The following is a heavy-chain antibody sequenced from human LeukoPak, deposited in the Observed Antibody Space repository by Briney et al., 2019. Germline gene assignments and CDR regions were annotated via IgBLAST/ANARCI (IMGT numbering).Heavy chain of an antibody. CDR2: ISDHGGYT. J-gene: IGHJ3*02. Sequence: GGSLRLSCAASGFTFNNYAMNWVRQAPGKGLEWVSAISDHGGYTYYADSVKGRFTISRDNAKNSLYLQMNSLRAEDTAMYYCARGRDSSVYDDAFDIWGQGTMVTVSS. CDR3: ARGRDSSVYDDAFDI. D-gene: IGHD3-22*01. V-gene: IGHV3-23*01. CDR1: GFTFNNYA.